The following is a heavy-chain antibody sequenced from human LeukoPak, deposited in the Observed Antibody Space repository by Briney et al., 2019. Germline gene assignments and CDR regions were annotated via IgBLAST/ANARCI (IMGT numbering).Heavy chain of an antibody. CDR2: IIPIFGTA. Sequence: ASVKVSCKASGGTFSSYAISWVRHAPGQGLEWMGGIIPIFGTANYAQKFQGRVTITTDESTSTAYMELSSLRSEDTAVYYCARGPTVEMATMYWGQGTLVTVSS. CDR3: ARGPTVEMATMY. D-gene: IGHD5-24*01. V-gene: IGHV1-69*05. CDR1: GGTFSSYA. J-gene: IGHJ4*02.